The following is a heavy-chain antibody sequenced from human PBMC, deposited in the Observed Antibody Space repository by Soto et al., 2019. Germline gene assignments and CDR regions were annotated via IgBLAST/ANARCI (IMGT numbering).Heavy chain of an antibody. J-gene: IGHJ4*02. CDR3: ARGSSDYYEFDY. V-gene: IGHV3-13*01. CDR2: IGTAGDT. CDR1: GFTFSSYG. Sequence: EVQLVESGGGLIQPGGSLRLSCAASGFTFSSYGMHWVRQATGKGLEWVSTIGTAGDTYYPGSVKGRFTISRENAKNSLYLQMNSLRAGDTAVYYCARGSSDYYEFDYWGQGTLVTVSS. D-gene: IGHD3-22*01.